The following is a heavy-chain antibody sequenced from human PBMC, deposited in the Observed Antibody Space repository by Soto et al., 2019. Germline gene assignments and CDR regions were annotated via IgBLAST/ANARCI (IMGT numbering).Heavy chain of an antibody. Sequence: GLSLRLSCAASGFTFSSYSMHWVRQAPGKGLEWVSSISSSSSYIYYADSVKGRFTISRDDAKNSLYLQMNSLRAEDTAVYYCARVEEYYYYGMDVWGQGTTVTVSS. V-gene: IGHV3-21*01. J-gene: IGHJ6*02. CDR3: ARVEEYYYYGMDV. CDR2: ISSSSSYI. CDR1: GFTFSSYS.